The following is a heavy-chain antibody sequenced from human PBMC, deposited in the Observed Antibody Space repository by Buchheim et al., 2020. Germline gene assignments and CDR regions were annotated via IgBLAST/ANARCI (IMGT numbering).Heavy chain of an antibody. CDR3: ARDRRYDSSGYYSPHFDY. CDR2: INPSGGST. CDR1: GYTFASYY. Sequence: QVQLVQSGAEVKKPGASVKVSCKASGYTFASYYMHWVRQAPGQGLEWMGIINPSGGSTSYAQKFQGRVTMTRDTSTSTVTMELSSLRSEDTAVYYCARDRRYDSSGYYSPHFDYWGQGTL. V-gene: IGHV1-46*01. D-gene: IGHD3-22*01. J-gene: IGHJ4*02.